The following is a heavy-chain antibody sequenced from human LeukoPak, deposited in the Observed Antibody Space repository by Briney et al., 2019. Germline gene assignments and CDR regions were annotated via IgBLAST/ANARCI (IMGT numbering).Heavy chain of an antibody. CDR1: GYTFISYD. J-gene: IGHJ6*03. CDR2: MNPNSGDT. Sequence: ASVKVSCKASGYTFISYDINWVRQATGQGLEWMGWMNPNSGDTGYAQKSQGRITMTRNTPISTAYMELSSLRSEDTAVYYCARGGGGYSGYGGYYYYYMDVWGKGTTVTVSS. V-gene: IGHV1-8*01. CDR3: ARGGGGYSGYGGYYYYYMDV. D-gene: IGHD5-12*01.